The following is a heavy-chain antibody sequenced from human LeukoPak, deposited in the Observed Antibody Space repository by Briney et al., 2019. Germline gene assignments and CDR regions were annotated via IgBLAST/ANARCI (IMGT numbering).Heavy chain of an antibody. J-gene: IGHJ5*02. Sequence: SETLSLTCTVSGASISSSTYYWGWTRQPPGKGLEWIGSISNSGNTYYNSSLKSRVTISFNTSANQFSLKLSSVTAADTAVYYCARMYSSSWYSGPNWFDPWGQGTLVTVSP. V-gene: IGHV4-39*07. D-gene: IGHD6-13*01. CDR2: ISNSGNT. CDR3: ARMYSSSWYSGPNWFDP. CDR1: GASISSSTYY.